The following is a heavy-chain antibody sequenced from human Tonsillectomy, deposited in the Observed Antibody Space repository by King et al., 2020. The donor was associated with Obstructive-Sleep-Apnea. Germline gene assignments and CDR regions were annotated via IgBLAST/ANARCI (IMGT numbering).Heavy chain of an antibody. D-gene: IGHD3-9*01. CDR2: VYNPGVT. J-gene: IGHJ4*02. Sequence: QLQESGPGLVRPSETLSLTCSVSGGFIDSYYWSWLRQSPGKGLEWIGYVYNPGVTNYNPSLKSRVSISLDRSKNQFSLKVSSVTAADTAIYYCARGNTLTGITHWGQGTLATVSS. V-gene: IGHV4-59*01. CDR3: ARGNTLTGITH. CDR1: GGFIDSYY.